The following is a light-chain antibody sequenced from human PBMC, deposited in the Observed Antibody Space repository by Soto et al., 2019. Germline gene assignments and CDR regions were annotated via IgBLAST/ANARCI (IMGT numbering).Light chain of an antibody. V-gene: IGLV7-46*01. CDR1: TGAVTSGHY. Sequence: QAVVTQEPSLTVSPGGTVTLTCGSSTGAVTSGHYPYWFQQKPGQAPRTLIYDTSNKHSWTPARFSGSLLGGKAALTLSGAQPEDEPEYYCLLSYSGARPWVFGGGTKLTVL. CDR3: LLSYSGARPWV. J-gene: IGLJ3*02. CDR2: DTS.